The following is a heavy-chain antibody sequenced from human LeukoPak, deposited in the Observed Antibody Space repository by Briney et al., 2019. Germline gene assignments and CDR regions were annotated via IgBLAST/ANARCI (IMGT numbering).Heavy chain of an antibody. Sequence: PGGSLRLSCAASGFTFRSYSMNWVRQAPGKGLEWVSSISSSSSYIYYADSVKGRFTISRDNAKNSLYLQMNSLRAEDTAVYYCARAVLYDFWSGYWSDAFDIWGQGTMVTVSS. CDR1: GFTFRSYS. D-gene: IGHD3-3*01. CDR2: ISSSSSYI. V-gene: IGHV3-21*01. CDR3: ARAVLYDFWSGYWSDAFDI. J-gene: IGHJ3*02.